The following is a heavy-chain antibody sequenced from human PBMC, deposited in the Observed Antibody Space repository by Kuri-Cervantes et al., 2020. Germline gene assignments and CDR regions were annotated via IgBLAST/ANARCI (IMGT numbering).Heavy chain of an antibody. Sequence: GGSLRLSCTASGFTFGDYAMSWFRQAPGKGLEWVGFIRSKAYGGTTEYAASVKGRFTISRDDSKSIAYLQMNSLKTEDTAVYYCTRHPSVVGATGFNYWGQGTLVTVSS. CDR2: IRSKAYGGTT. D-gene: IGHD1-26*01. J-gene: IGHJ4*02. CDR3: TRHPSVVGATGFNY. V-gene: IGHV3-49*03. CDR1: GFTFGDYA.